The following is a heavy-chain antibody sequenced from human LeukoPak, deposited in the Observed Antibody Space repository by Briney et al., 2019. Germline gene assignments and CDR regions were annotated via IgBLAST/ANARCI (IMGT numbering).Heavy chain of an antibody. J-gene: IGHJ4*02. CDR3: ARGTGY. V-gene: IGHV4-61*01. CDR2: IYYSGGT. CDR1: GGSFSSGSYY. Sequence: SETLSLTCTVSGGSFSSGSYYWSWIRQPPGKGLEWIGYIYYSGGTNYNPSLKSRVTISVDTSKNQFSLKLSSVAAADTAVYYCARGTGYWGQGTLVTVSS.